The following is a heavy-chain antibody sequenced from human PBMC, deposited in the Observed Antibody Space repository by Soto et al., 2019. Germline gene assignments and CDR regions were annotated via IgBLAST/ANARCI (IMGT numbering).Heavy chain of an antibody. J-gene: IGHJ6*02. V-gene: IGHV1-3*01. CDR2: INAGNGNT. CDR1: GYTFTSYA. D-gene: IGHD6-13*01. Sequence: ASVKVSCKASGYTFTSYAMHWVRQAPGQRLEWMGWINAGNGNTKYSQKFQGRVTITRDTSASTAYMELSSLRSEDTAVYYCARGRQLVYYYYGMDVWGQGTTVTVS. CDR3: ARGRQLVYYYYGMDV.